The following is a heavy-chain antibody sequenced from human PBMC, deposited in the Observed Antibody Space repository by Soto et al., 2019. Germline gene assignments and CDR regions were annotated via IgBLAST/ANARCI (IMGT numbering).Heavy chain of an antibody. Sequence: ASVKVSCKASGYTFTSYDINWVRQATGQGLEWMGWMNPNSGNTGYAQKFQGRVTMTRNTSISTAYMELSSLRSEDTAVYYCARGPRTYYDFWSGSVDYYYYGMDVWGQGTTVTVSS. D-gene: IGHD3-3*01. CDR2: MNPNSGNT. CDR3: ARGPRTYYDFWSGSVDYYYYGMDV. J-gene: IGHJ6*02. CDR1: GYTFTSYD. V-gene: IGHV1-8*01.